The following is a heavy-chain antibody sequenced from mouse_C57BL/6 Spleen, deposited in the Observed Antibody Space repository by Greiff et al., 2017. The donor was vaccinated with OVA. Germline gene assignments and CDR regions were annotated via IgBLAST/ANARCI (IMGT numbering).Heavy chain of an antibody. J-gene: IGHJ1*03. Sequence: VQLKESGGGLVKPGGSLKLSCAASGFTFSDYGMHWVRQAPEKGLEWVAYISSGSSTLSYADTVKGRFSISRDNAKNTLFLQMTSLRSEDTAMYYCAREGTWYFDVWGTGTTVTVSS. CDR2: ISSGSSTL. D-gene: IGHD3-3*01. V-gene: IGHV5-17*01. CDR3: AREGTWYFDV. CDR1: GFTFSDYG.